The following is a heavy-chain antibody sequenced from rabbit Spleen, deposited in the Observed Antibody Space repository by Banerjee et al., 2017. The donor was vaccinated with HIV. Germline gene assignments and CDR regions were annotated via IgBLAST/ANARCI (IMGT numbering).Heavy chain of an antibody. V-gene: IGHV1S40*01. CDR2: IYTGDGST. J-gene: IGHJ4*01. CDR1: GFSFSAGHD. CDR3: ARELWISYIGGGGGMYFKL. D-gene: IGHD6-1*01. Sequence: QSLEESGGDLVKPGASLTLTCKASGFSFSAGHDMCWVRQAPGKGLEWIGCIYTGDGSTYYASWAKGRFTISKPSSTTVTLQMTSLTAADTATYFCARELWISYIGGGGGMYFKLWGPGTLVTVS.